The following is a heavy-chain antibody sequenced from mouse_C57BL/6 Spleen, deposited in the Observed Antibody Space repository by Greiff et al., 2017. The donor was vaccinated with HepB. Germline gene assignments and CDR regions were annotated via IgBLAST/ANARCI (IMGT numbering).Heavy chain of an antibody. V-gene: IGHV1-80*01. Sequence: QVQLKESGAELVKPGASVKISCKASGYAFSSYWMNWVKQRPGKGLEWIGQIYPGDGDTNYNGKFKGKATLTADKSSSTAYMQLSSLTSEDSAVYFCARSVTTEYYYAMDYWGQGTSVTVSS. D-gene: IGHD2-2*01. CDR3: ARSVTTEYYYAMDY. CDR2: IYPGDGDT. J-gene: IGHJ4*01. CDR1: GYAFSSYW.